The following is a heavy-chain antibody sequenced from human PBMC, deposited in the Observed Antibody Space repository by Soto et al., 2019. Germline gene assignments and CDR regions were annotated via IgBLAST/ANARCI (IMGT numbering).Heavy chain of an antibody. D-gene: IGHD5-12*01. Sequence: EVQFVESGGDLVQPGGSLRLSCAASEFAFSKYWINWVRQSPGQGLEWMPVMNQDGSKSYYGASVMGRFTLSRDNGKNSLYLQMHRLRDDDTAVYFFAIVIGLSGYSAECDYWGLGTRVTVTS. CDR2: MNQDGSKS. J-gene: IGHJ4*02. V-gene: IGHV3-7*01. CDR1: EFAFSKYW. CDR3: AIVIGLSGYSAECDY.